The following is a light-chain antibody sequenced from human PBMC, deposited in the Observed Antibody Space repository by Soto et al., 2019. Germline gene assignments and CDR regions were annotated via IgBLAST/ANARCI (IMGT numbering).Light chain of an antibody. CDR1: QSVLYSSNSKNY. Sequence: DIVMTQSPDSLAVFLGERATINCKSSQSVLYSSNSKNYLAWYQQKPGQPPKLLIYWASTRESGVPDRFSGSGSETDFTLTISSLQAEDVAVYYCQQYYSTPLTFGGGTKVDIK. CDR3: QQYYSTPLT. CDR2: WAS. V-gene: IGKV4-1*01. J-gene: IGKJ4*01.